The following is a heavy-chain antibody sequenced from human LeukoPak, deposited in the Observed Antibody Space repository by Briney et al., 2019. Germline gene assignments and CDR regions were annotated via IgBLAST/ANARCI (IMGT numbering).Heavy chain of an antibody. CDR3: AKNELPWFGEFDAFDI. J-gene: IGHJ3*02. D-gene: IGHD3-10*01. Sequence: GGSLRLSCAASGFTFSNYGMHWVRQAPGKGLEWVAVISYDGSNKYYVDSVKGRFTISRDNSKNMLYLQTNSLRAEDTAVYYCAKNELPWFGEFDAFDIWGQGTMVTVSS. CDR1: GFTFSNYG. CDR2: ISYDGSNK. V-gene: IGHV3-30*18.